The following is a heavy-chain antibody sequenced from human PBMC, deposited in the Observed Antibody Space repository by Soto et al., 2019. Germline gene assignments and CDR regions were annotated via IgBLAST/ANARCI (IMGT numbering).Heavy chain of an antibody. CDR1: GASVINDY. CDR2: IYGGGDS. D-gene: IGHD1-26*01. J-gene: IGHJ4*02. Sequence: QVHLQESGPGLVKPSETLSLSCTVSGASVINDYWSWIRQPAGKGLEWIGRIYGGGDSSQNPALKGRVSMSVDTPKNQLSLKLRSMTAADTAVYYCARDNAQVEASVGFDYWGQGILVTVSS. CDR3: ARDNAQVEASVGFDY. V-gene: IGHV4-4*07.